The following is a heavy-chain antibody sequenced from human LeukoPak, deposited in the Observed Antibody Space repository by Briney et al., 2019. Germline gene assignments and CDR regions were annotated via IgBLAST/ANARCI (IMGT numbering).Heavy chain of an antibody. CDR1: GYTFTHYA. V-gene: IGHV7-4-1*02. CDR3: ARSSRTHGAFDI. Sequence: ASVKVSCKASGYTFTHYAMNWVRQAPGQGLEWMGWINTNTGNQTYAQGFTGRFVFSLDTSVSRAYLKISSLKAEDTAVYYCARSSRTHGAFDIWGQGTMVTVSS. J-gene: IGHJ3*02. D-gene: IGHD2-2*01. CDR2: INTNTGNQ.